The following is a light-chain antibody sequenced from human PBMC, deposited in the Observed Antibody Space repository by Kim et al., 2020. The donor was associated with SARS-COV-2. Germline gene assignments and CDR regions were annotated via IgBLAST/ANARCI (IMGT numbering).Light chain of an antibody. Sequence: SVALGKTARITCGGSSIGAISVHWYQQKPGQAPVLVIYRDRNRPSGIPERFSGSNSGNTATLTISRAQAGDEADYYCHVWDSNTAVFGGGTQLTVL. CDR1: SIGAIS. CDR3: HVWDSNTAV. CDR2: RDR. J-gene: IGLJ3*02. V-gene: IGLV3-9*01.